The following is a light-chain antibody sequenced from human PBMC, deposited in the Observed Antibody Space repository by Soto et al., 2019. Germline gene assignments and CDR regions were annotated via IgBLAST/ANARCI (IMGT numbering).Light chain of an antibody. J-gene: IGLJ3*02. CDR3: CSYAGSSTWV. CDR1: SSDVGGYNY. V-gene: IGLV2-11*01. CDR2: DVS. Sequence: QSVLTQPRSVSGSPGQSVTISCTGTSSDVGGYNYVSWYQQHPGKAPKLMIYDVSKRPSGVPDRFSGSKSGNTASLSISGLQDEDEADYYCCSYAGSSTWVFGVGTKLTVL.